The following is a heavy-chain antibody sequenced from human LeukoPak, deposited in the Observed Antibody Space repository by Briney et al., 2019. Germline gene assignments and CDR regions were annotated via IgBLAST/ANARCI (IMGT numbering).Heavy chain of an antibody. D-gene: IGHD3-10*01. Sequence: HSETLSLTCAVYGGSFSGYYWTWIRQPPGKGLEWIGEVNQSGSTNHNPSLKSRVTISADTSKNQFSLKLTSVTAADTAVYYCARARGVEAIDYWSQGTLVIVSS. CDR3: ARARGVEAIDY. J-gene: IGHJ4*02. V-gene: IGHV4-34*01. CDR1: GGSFSGYY. CDR2: VNQSGST.